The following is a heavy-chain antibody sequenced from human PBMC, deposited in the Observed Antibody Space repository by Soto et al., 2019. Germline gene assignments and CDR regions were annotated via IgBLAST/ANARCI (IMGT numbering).Heavy chain of an antibody. CDR1: GFTFTPYP. Sequence: GGSLRLSCEASGFTFTPYPMNWVRQAPGKGLEWVSYIFNSAIFYADSVRGRFTISRDNAKNSLFLQMNSLRDEDTAVYYCVRDSGIAYGMDVWGQGTTVTVSS. CDR3: VRDSGIAYGMDV. CDR2: IFNSAI. V-gene: IGHV3-48*02. J-gene: IGHJ6*02. D-gene: IGHD2-21*01.